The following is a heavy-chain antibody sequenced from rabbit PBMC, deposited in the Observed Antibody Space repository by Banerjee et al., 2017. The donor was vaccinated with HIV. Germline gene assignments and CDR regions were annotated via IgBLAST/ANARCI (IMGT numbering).Heavy chain of an antibody. D-gene: IGHD6-1*01. CDR2: IYVGDGST. CDR1: GFDFSSNA. CDR3: ARDLPISDGYSFDL. Sequence: QQQLEESGGGLVKPEGSLTLTCKASGFDFSSNAMCWVRQAPGKGPEWIACIYVGDGSTHYASWVNGRFTISRSTSLNTVTLQMTSLTAADTATYFCARDLPISDGYSFDLWGQGTLVTVS. V-gene: IGHV1S47*01. J-gene: IGHJ4*01.